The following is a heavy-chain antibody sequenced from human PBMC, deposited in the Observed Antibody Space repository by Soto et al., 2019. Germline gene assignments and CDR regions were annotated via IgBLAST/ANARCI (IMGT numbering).Heavy chain of an antibody. CDR1: GGTFSSYA. D-gene: IGHD3-22*01. CDR3: ARDYYGYYDSSGYYRPDALAI. CDR2: IIPIFGTA. Sequence: ASVKVSCKASGGTFSSYAISWVRQAPGQGLEWMGGIIPIFGTANYAQKFQGRVTITADESTSTAYMELSSLRSEDTAVYYCARDYYGYYDSSGYYRPDALAIWGQGTMVTVSS. J-gene: IGHJ3*02. V-gene: IGHV1-69*13.